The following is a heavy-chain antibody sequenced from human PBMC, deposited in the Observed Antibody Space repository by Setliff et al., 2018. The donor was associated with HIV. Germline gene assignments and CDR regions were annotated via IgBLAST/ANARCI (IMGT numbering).Heavy chain of an antibody. Sequence: SVKVSCKASGGTFSSYAISWVRQAPGQGLEWMGGIIPIFGTANYAQKFQGRVTITTDESTSTAYMELSSLRSEDTAVYYCAARIAVAAPIFQDAFDIWGLGTMVTVSS. CDR1: GGTFSSYA. D-gene: IGHD6-19*01. CDR2: IIPIFGTA. J-gene: IGHJ3*02. CDR3: AARIAVAAPIFQDAFDI. V-gene: IGHV1-69*05.